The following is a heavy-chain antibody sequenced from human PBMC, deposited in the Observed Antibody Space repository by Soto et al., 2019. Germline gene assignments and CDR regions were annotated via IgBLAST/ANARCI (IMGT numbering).Heavy chain of an antibody. CDR3: GTSSRKDYHFAMDV. CDR1: GFSVSSSD. D-gene: IGHD6-6*01. V-gene: IGHV3-53*01. CDR2: IYSGGST. Sequence: GVSLRLSCAASGFSVSSSDMSWVRQVPGEGLEWVSVIYSGGSTHDADYVKGRFSVSRDTSKNTVDLQMNSLRVDDTAVYYCGTSSRKDYHFAMDVWGQGTAVTVYS. J-gene: IGHJ6*02.